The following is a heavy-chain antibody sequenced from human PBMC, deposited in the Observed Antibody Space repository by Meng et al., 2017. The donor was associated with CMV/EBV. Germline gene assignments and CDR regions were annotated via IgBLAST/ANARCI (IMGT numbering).Heavy chain of an antibody. CDR2: IIPILGIA. V-gene: IGHV1-69*10. CDR3: ARVKSGYDYISYYGMDV. Sequence: SVKVSCKASGYTFTGSYIHWVRQAPGQGLEWMGGIIPILGIANYAQKFQGRVTITADKSTSTAYMELSSLRSEDTAVYYCARVKSGYDYISYYGMDVWGQGTTVTVSS. CDR1: GYTFTGSY. J-gene: IGHJ6*02. D-gene: IGHD5-12*01.